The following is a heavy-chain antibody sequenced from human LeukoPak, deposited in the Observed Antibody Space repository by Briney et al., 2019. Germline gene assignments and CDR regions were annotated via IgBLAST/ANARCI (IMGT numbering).Heavy chain of an antibody. CDR1: GGSISSYY. CDR2: IYYSGST. J-gene: IGHJ4*02. V-gene: IGHV4-59*01. Sequence: SETLSLTCTVSGGSISSYYWSWIRQPPGKGLEWIGYIYYSGSTNYNPSLKSRVTISVDTSKNQFSLKLSSVTAADTAVYYCARHGTAAGTHFDYWGQGTLVTVPS. CDR3: ARHGTAAGTHFDY. D-gene: IGHD6-13*01.